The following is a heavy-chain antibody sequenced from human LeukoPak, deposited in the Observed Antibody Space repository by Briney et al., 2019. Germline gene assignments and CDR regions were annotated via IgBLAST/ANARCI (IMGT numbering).Heavy chain of an antibody. CDR1: GFTVITND. D-gene: IGHD1-14*01. J-gene: IGHJ4*02. Sequence: GGSMRLSCAASGFTVITNDMTWVRQAPGKGLEWVSVLYSDGNTKYADSVQGRFTISRDNSKNTLYLEMNSLSPDDTAVYYCARGVEPLAANTLAYWGQGTLVTVSS. CDR3: ARGVEPLAANTLAY. CDR2: LYSDGNT. V-gene: IGHV3-53*01.